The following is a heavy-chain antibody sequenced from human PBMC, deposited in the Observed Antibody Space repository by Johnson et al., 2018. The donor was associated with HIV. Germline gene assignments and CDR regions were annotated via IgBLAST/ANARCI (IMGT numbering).Heavy chain of an antibody. D-gene: IGHD1-14*01. V-gene: IGHV3-13*01. CDR1: GFTFSMSA. Sequence: VQLVESGGGLVQPGGSLRLSCAESGFTFSMSAMHWVRQATGKGLEWVSAIATAGDTYFPGSVKGRFTISRDNSKNTMYLQMNSLRAEDTAVYYCARPTKPGDAFDIWGQGTMVTVSS. CDR3: ARPTKPGDAFDI. J-gene: IGHJ3*02. CDR2: IATAGDT.